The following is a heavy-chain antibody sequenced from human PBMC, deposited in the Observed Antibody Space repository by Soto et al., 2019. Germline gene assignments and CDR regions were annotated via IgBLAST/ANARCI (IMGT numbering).Heavy chain of an antibody. J-gene: IGHJ3*02. CDR2: IKQDGSEK. D-gene: IGHD6-19*01. V-gene: IGHV3-7*03. CDR3: ARDIGYSSGPHDAFDI. Sequence: GGSLRLSCSASGVTLSSYWMSWVRQAPGKGLEWVANIKQDGSEKYYVDSVKGRFTISRDNAKNSLYLQMNSLRAEDTAVYYCARDIGYSSGPHDAFDIWGQGTMVTVSS. CDR1: GVTLSSYW.